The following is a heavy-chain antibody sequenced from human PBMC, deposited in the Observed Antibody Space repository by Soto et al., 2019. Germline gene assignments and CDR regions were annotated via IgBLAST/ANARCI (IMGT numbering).Heavy chain of an antibody. CDR2: IIPIFGTA. CDR1: GGTFSSYA. J-gene: IGHJ6*02. Sequence: QVQLVQSGAEVKKPGSSVKVSCKASGGTFSSYAISWVRQAPGQGLEWMGGIIPIFGTANYAQKFQGRVTITADESTSTSYMELSSLRSEDTAVYYCARGSSYYDFWSGKGGYNGMDVWGQGTTVTVSS. CDR3: ARGSSYYDFWSGKGGYNGMDV. D-gene: IGHD3-3*01. V-gene: IGHV1-69*01.